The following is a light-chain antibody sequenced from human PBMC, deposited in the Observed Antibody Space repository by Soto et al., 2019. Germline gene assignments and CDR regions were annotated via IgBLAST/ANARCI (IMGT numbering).Light chain of an antibody. V-gene: IGLV2-14*01. Sequence: QSVLTQPASVSGSPGQSITITCTGTSSDVGDYRYLSWYQQYPGKAPKLMIYEATNRPSGVSTRFSGSKSGNTASLTISGLQAEDEADYYCSSYTSSSTLWVFGGGTKLTVL. CDR3: SSYTSSSTLWV. CDR1: SSDVGDYRY. CDR2: EAT. J-gene: IGLJ3*02.